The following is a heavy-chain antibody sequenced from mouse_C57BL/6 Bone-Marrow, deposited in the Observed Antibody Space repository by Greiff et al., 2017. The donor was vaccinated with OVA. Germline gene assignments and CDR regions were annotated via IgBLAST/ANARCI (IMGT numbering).Heavy chain of an antibody. Sequence: QVHVKQSGAELVRPGASVTLSCKASGYTFTDYEMHWVKQTPVHGLEWIGAIDPETGGTAYNQKFKGKAILTADKSSSTAYMELRSLTSEDSAVYYCTRGGPYYSNYEYYFDYGGQGTTLTVSS. D-gene: IGHD2-5*01. V-gene: IGHV1-15*01. CDR1: GYTFTDYE. CDR3: TRGGPYYSNYEYYFDY. J-gene: IGHJ2*01. CDR2: IDPETGGT.